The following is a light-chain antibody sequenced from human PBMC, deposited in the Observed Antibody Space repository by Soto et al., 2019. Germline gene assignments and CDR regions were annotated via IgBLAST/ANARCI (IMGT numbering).Light chain of an antibody. J-gene: IGLJ7*01. V-gene: IGLV2-23*02. CDR3: CSSGGGPNGV. CDR2: EVN. Sequence: QSALTQPASVSGSPGQSIAISCTGTSSDVGSYDRVSWYHQHPGKAPTLMIYEVNTRPSGVSNRFSGSKSGNTASLTISGLQAEDEADYYCCSSGGGPNGVFGGGTQLTVL. CDR1: SSDVGSYDR.